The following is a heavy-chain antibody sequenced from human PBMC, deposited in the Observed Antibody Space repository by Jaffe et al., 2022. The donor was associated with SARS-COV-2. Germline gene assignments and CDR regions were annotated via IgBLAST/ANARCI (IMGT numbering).Heavy chain of an antibody. D-gene: IGHD3-16*02. Sequence: EVQLLESGGGLVQPGGSLRLSCAASGFTFSSYAMSWVRQAPGKGLEWVSAISGSGGSTYYADSVKGRFTISRDNSKNTLYLQMNSLRAEDTAVYYCAKPTTFGGVIVTRAFDYWGQGTLVTVSS. J-gene: IGHJ4*02. CDR3: AKPTTFGGVIVTRAFDY. CDR2: ISGSGGST. V-gene: IGHV3-23*01. CDR1: GFTFSSYA.